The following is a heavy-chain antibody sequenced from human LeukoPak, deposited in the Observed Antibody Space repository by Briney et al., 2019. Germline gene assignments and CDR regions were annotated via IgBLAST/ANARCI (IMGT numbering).Heavy chain of an antibody. CDR1: GGSFSGYY. CDR2: INHSGST. J-gene: IGHJ4*02. V-gene: IGHV4-34*01. Sequence: PSETLSLTCAVYGGSFSGYYWSWIRQPPGKGLEWIGEINHSGSTNYNPSLKSRVTISVDTSKNQFSLKLSPVTAADTAVYYCARGVPFYYGSGRRTPFDYWGQGTLVTVSS. D-gene: IGHD3-10*01. CDR3: ARGVPFYYGSGRRTPFDY.